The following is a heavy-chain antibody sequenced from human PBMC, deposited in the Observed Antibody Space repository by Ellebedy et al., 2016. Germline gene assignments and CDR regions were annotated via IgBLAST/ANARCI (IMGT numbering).Heavy chain of an antibody. J-gene: IGHJ6*03. V-gene: IGHV4-39*01. CDR1: GGSISSNDHY. CDR2: IFHSGTT. CDR3: ARQPLFLPRIAGGFYMDV. Sequence: SETLSLXXSVSGGSISSNDHYWGWIRQPPGKGLEWIASIFHSGTTYYNPSLKSRLTISVDKSKSHFSLNLTSVTAADTAVFYCARQPLFLPRIAGGFYMDVWGKGTTVTVSS. D-gene: IGHD6-13*01.